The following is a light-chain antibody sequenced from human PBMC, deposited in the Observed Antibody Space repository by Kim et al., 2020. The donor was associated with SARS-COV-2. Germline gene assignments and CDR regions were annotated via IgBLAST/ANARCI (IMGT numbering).Light chain of an antibody. CDR2: GKN. J-gene: IGLJ1*01. CDR1: SLKIYY. Sequence: SSELTHDPAVSVALGQTVSITCRGDSLKIYYATWYQQKPGQAPVLVIYGKNNRPSGIPDRFSGSSSLNTASLTITGAQAEDEADYYCNSRDTSGNHLVVF. CDR3: NSRDTSGNHLVV. V-gene: IGLV3-19*01.